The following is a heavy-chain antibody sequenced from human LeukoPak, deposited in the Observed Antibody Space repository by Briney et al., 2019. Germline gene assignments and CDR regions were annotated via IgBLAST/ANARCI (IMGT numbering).Heavy chain of an antibody. J-gene: IGHJ3*02. V-gene: IGHV4-59*01. CDR3: ARDRYYYGSSGYYSAFDT. D-gene: IGHD3-22*01. Sequence: SETLSLTCTVSGGSISSYYWSWVRQPPGKGLEWIGYIYYSGTPNHNPSLKSRVTISVDTSKNQFSLKLTSGTVAYTAVFYCARDRYYYGSSGYYSAFDTWGQGTMVTVSS. CDR1: GGSISSYY. CDR2: IYYSGTP.